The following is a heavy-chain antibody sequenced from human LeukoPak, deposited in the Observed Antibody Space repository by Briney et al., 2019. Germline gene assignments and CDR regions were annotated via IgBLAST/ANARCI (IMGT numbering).Heavy chain of an antibody. CDR3: AKAEYYDILTGYSLDY. Sequence: PGGSLRLSCAASGFTFDDYAMHWVRQAPGKGLKWVSGISWNSGSIGYADSVKGRFTISRDNAKNSLYLQMNSLRAEDTALYYCAKAEYYDILTGYSLDYWGQGTLVTVSS. V-gene: IGHV3-9*01. CDR2: ISWNSGSI. CDR1: GFTFDDYA. D-gene: IGHD3-9*01. J-gene: IGHJ4*02.